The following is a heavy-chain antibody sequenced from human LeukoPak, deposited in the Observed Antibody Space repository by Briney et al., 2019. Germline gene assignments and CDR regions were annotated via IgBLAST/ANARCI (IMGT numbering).Heavy chain of an antibody. D-gene: IGHD1-7*01. CDR1: GGTFSSYA. CDR3: ARDNYAGANWFDP. CDR2: IIPIFGTA. Sequence: GASVTVSCKASGGTFSSYAISWVRLAPGQGLEWMGGIIPIFGTANYAQKFQGRVTITTDESTSTAYMELSSLRSEDTAVYYCARDNYAGANWFDPWGQGTLVTVSS. V-gene: IGHV1-69*05. J-gene: IGHJ5*02.